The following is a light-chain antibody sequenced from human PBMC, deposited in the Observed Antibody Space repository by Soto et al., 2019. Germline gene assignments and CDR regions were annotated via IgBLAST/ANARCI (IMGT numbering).Light chain of an antibody. Sequence: EIVLTQSPGTLTLSPGERATLSCRASQSVSSSYLGWYQQKPGQAPRLLIFGTSNRATGIPDRFSGSGAGTDFTLTISGLEPEDFALYYCQQYGSSPRTFGQGTRVEIK. CDR2: GTS. J-gene: IGKJ5*01. CDR3: QQYGSSPRT. V-gene: IGKV3-20*01. CDR1: QSVSSSY.